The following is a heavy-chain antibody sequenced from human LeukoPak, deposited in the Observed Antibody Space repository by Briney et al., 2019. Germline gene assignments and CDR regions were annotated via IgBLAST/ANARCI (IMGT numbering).Heavy chain of an antibody. V-gene: IGHV3-11*04. CDR2: ISSSGSTI. D-gene: IGHD2-2*01. CDR3: ARLGYCSSTSCYLLYYYYYMDV. Sequence: PGGSLRLSCAASGFTFSDYYMSWIRQAPGKGLEWVSYISSSGSTIYYADSVKGRFTISRDNAKNSLYLQMNSLRAEETAVYYCARLGYCSSTSCYLLYYYYYMDVWGKGTTVTVSS. CDR1: GFTFSDYY. J-gene: IGHJ6*03.